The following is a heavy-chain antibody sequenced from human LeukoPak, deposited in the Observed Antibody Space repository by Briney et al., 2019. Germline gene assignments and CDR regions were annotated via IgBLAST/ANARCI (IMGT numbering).Heavy chain of an antibody. D-gene: IGHD6-6*01. CDR1: GFTFSNAW. J-gene: IGHJ4*02. Sequence: KTGGSLRLSCAASGFTFSNAWMSWVRQAPGKGLEWVGRIKSKTDGGTTDYAAPVKGRFTISRDNAKNSLYLQMNSLRAEDTAVYYCARDRGEYSSSNWGQGTLVTVSS. CDR3: ARDRGEYSSSN. CDR2: IKSKTDGGTT. V-gene: IGHV3-15*01.